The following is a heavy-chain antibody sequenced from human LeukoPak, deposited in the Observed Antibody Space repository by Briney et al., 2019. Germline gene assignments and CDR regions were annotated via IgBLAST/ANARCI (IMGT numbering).Heavy chain of an antibody. Sequence: GGSLRLSCAASGFTFSSHWMTWARQAPGKGLEWVANIKQDGSEQYYVDSVKGRFTNSRDNAKNSLYLQMNSLRAEDTAIYYCARSGPYHLPPRPIDYWGQGTLVTVSS. J-gene: IGHJ4*02. CDR3: ARSGPYHLPPRPIDY. CDR1: GFTFSSHW. V-gene: IGHV3-7*01. D-gene: IGHD2-2*01. CDR2: IKQDGSEQ.